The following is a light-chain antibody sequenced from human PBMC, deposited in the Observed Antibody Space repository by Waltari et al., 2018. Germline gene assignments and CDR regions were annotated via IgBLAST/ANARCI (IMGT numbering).Light chain of an antibody. Sequence: SYELTPPPSVSVSPGQTPTLPSSGAVLPNQLTYLFQQKPGQAPVLEMKKDTERPAGIPERFSGSSSGATVALTISGVQAEDEADYYCQSADSRGSYHWVFGGGTKLTVL. V-gene: IGLV3-25*03. CDR3: QSADSRGSYHWV. CDR1: VLPNQL. J-gene: IGLJ3*02. CDR2: KDT.